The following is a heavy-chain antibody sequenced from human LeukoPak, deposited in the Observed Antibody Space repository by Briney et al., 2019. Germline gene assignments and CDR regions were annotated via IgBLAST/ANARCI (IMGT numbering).Heavy chain of an antibody. D-gene: IGHD2-15*01. CDR2: FDPEDGET. Sequence: ASVKVSCKVSGYTLTELSMHWVRQAPGKGLEWMGGFDPEDGETIYAQKFQGRVTMTEDTSTDTAYMELSSLRSDDTAVYYCARDPGYCSGGSCYGEVGFDPWGQGTLVTVSS. V-gene: IGHV1-24*01. J-gene: IGHJ5*02. CDR3: ARDPGYCSGGSCYGEVGFDP. CDR1: GYTLTELS.